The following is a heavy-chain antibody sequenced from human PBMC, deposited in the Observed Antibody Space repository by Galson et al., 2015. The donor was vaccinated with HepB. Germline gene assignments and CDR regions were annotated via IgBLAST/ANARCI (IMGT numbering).Heavy chain of an antibody. Sequence: SLRLFCAASGFTFSSYAMSWVRQAPGKGLEWVSSISGSGASTYYADSAKGRFTISRDNSKDTLYLQMNSLRAEDTALYYCAKAYSSRWYFDYWGQGTLVTVSS. J-gene: IGHJ4*02. CDR3: AKAYSSRWYFDY. CDR2: ISGSGAST. D-gene: IGHD6-13*01. V-gene: IGHV3-23*01. CDR1: GFTFSSYA.